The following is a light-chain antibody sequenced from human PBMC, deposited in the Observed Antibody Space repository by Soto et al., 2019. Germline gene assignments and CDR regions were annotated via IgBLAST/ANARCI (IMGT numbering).Light chain of an antibody. J-gene: IGKJ1*01. CDR3: QQYGTSPWT. Sequence: EIVLTQSPGTLSLSPGEGATLSCRASQSVSSNYLAWYRQKPGQAPRLLIYGAFSRAVGIPADFSCSGSGTGVTLTIYRREPEDFAVYYWQQYGTSPWTFGQGTKVESK. CDR1: QSVSSNY. CDR2: GAF. V-gene: IGKV3-20*01.